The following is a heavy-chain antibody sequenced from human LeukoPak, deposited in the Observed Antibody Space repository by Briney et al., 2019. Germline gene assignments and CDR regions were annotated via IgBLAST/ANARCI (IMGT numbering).Heavy chain of an antibody. Sequence: PGGSLRLPCAASGFPYSSYSMNWVRQAPGKRLGWVSTNSSSSSYIYYSDSVKGLFTISRDNARNSLYLQMNSLRAEDTAVYYCARGGYGYNFDYWGQGTLVTVSS. CDR2: NSSSSSYI. CDR3: ARGGYGYNFDY. D-gene: IGHD3-16*01. CDR1: GFPYSSYS. V-gene: IGHV3-21*01. J-gene: IGHJ4*02.